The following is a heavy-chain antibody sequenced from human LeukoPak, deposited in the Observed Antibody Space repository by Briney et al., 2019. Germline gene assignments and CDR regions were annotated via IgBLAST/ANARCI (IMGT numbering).Heavy chain of an antibody. J-gene: IGHJ4*02. V-gene: IGHV3-30*18. CDR2: ISYDGSNK. CDR1: GFTFSSDG. D-gene: IGHD1-26*01. Sequence: PGGSLTLSCAASGFTFSSDGRHWVRQAPGKVREWVAVISYDGSNKYYADSVKGRFTISRDNSKNALYLQMNSLRAEDTAVYYCAKDLVGASKYWGQGTLVTVSS. CDR3: AKDLVGASKY.